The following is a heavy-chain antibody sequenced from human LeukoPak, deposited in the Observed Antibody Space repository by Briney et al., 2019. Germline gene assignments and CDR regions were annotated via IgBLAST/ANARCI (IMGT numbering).Heavy chain of an antibody. CDR1: GGSISSYY. CDR3: ARGRDGYNELDY. D-gene: IGHD5-24*01. V-gene: IGHV4-59*01. J-gene: IGHJ4*02. Sequence: SETLSLTCTVSGGSISSYYWSWIQQPPGKGLEWIGYIYYSGSTNYNPSLKSRVTISVDTSKNQFSLKLSSVTAADTAVYYCARGRDGYNELDYWGQGTLVTVSS. CDR2: IYYSGST.